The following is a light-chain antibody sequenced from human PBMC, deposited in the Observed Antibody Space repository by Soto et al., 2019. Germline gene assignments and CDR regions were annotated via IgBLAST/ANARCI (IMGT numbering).Light chain of an antibody. Sequence: EIVLTQSPGTLSLSPGERATLSCRASQSVSSSYLAWYQQNRGQAPRLLIYGASSRAPGIPDVFGGSGSGPDFTVTISRLEPEDFAVYYCQQYGSSRWTFGQGTKVEIK. CDR1: QSVSSSY. V-gene: IGKV3-20*01. CDR3: QQYGSSRWT. CDR2: GAS. J-gene: IGKJ1*01.